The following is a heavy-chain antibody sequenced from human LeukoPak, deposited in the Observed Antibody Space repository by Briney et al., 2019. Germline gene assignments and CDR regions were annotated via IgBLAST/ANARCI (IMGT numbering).Heavy chain of an antibody. Sequence: ASVKVSCKASGYTFTGCYMHWVRQAPGQGLEWMGWINPNSGGTNYAQKFQGRVTMTRDTSISTAHMELSRLRSDDTAVYYCAREFKYGSGSYKFWGQGTLVTVSS. D-gene: IGHD3-10*01. V-gene: IGHV1-2*02. CDR2: INPNSGGT. J-gene: IGHJ4*02. CDR3: AREFKYGSGSYKF. CDR1: GYTFTGCY.